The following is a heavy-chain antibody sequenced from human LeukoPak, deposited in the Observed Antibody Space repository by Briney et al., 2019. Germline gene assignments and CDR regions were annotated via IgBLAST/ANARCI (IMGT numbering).Heavy chain of an antibody. CDR2: INPNSGGT. CDR3: ATRGYSGYDWDFDY. V-gene: IGHV1-2*02. J-gene: IGHJ4*02. Sequence: EASVKVSSKASGYTFTGYYMHWVRQAPGQGLEWMGWINPNSGGTNYAQKFQGRVTMTRDTSISTAYMELSRLRSDDTAVYYCATRGYSGYDWDFDYWGQGTLVTVSS. D-gene: IGHD5-12*01. CDR1: GYTFTGYY.